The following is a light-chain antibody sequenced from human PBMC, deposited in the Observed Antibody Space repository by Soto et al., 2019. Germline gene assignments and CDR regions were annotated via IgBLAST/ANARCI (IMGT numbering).Light chain of an antibody. CDR3: QQYYTTPRK. J-gene: IGKJ1*01. Sequence: DFAVTQSPKSLAVTLGGRATINCKSSQSLLYTSNNKNYHAWYQQKPGQPPKLIIYWASTRESGVPDRFKGSRSWTDFTLTISNLQAEYAAVSYCQQYYTTPRKFGHGTKV. CDR2: WAS. CDR1: QSLLYTSNNKNY. V-gene: IGKV4-1*01.